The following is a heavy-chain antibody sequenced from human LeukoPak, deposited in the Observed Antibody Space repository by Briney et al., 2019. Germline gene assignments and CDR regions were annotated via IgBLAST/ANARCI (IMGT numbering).Heavy chain of an antibody. CDR3: AKGRTAYCSSTSCYTSDY. CDR1: GFTFSSYA. D-gene: IGHD2-2*02. Sequence: PGASLRLSCAASGFTFSSYAMSWVRQAPGKGLERVSAISGSGGSTYYADSVKGRFTISRDNSKNTLYLQMNSLRAEDTAVYYCAKGRTAYCSSTSCYTSDYWGQGTLVTVSS. V-gene: IGHV3-23*01. J-gene: IGHJ4*02. CDR2: ISGSGGST.